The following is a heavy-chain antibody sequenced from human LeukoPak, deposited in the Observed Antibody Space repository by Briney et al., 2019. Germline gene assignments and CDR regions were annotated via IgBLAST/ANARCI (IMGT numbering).Heavy chain of an antibody. J-gene: IGHJ4*02. D-gene: IGHD6-13*01. CDR1: GFTFSSYG. Sequence: PGGSLRLSCAASGFTFSSYGMHWVRQAPGKGLEWVAFIRYDGSNKYYADSVKGRFTISRDNSKNTLYLQMNSLRAEDTAVYYCAKDRAAAGTREYDYWGQGTLVTVSS. CDR3: AKDRAAAGTREYDY. CDR2: IRYDGSNK. V-gene: IGHV3-30*02.